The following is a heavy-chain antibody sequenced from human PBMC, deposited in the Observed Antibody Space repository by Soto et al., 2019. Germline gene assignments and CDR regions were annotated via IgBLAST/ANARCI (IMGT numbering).Heavy chain of an antibody. D-gene: IGHD3-22*01. V-gene: IGHV1-18*01. CDR2: ISAYNGNT. CDR3: ARVYSGEYDYDSRGYYHFDY. J-gene: IGHJ4*02. CDR1: GYTFTSYG. Sequence: QVQLVQSGAEVKKPGASVKVSCKASGYTFTSYGISWVRQAPGQGLEWMGWISAYNGNTNYAQKLQGRVTRTTDTSTSTAYMELRSRRSDDTAVYYCARVYSGEYDYDSRGYYHFDYWGQGTLVTVSS.